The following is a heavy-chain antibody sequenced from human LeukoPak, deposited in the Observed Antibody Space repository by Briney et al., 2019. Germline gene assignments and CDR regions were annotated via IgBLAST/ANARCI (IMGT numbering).Heavy chain of an antibody. CDR3: AKGSHGYSSSSADY. Sequence: PGGSLRLSCSASGFPFSSYAMNWVRQAPGKGLEWVSVISGSGVNTYYADSVKGRFTISRDNSKSTLYLQMNGLRVDDTAVYSCAKGSHGYSSSSADYWGQGTLVTVSS. V-gene: IGHV3-23*01. D-gene: IGHD6-6*01. CDR2: ISGSGVNT. CDR1: GFPFSSYA. J-gene: IGHJ4*01.